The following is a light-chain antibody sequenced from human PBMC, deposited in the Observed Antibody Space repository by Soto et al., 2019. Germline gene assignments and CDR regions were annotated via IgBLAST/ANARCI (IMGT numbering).Light chain of an antibody. CDR2: EVS. J-gene: IGLJ2*01. CDR3: SSYTNSSYVV. Sequence: QSALTQPAAVSGSPGQSITISCTGTSSDIGGHNFVSWYQHHPGKAPKLLIYEVSYRASGVSNRFTGSKSANTASLTISGLQAEDEADYSCSSYTNSSYVVFGGGTNLTVL. V-gene: IGLV2-14*01. CDR1: SSDIGGHNF.